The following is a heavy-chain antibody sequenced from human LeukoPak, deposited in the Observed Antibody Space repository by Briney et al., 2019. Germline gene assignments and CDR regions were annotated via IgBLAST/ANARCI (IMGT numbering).Heavy chain of an antibody. CDR2: IYYSGST. V-gene: IGHV4-59*01. CDR3: ASREGVEDCSGGSCYYYYGMDV. CDR1: GGSISSYY. J-gene: IGHJ6*02. Sequence: SETLSLTCTVSGGSISSYYWSWIRQPPGKGLEWIGYIYYSGSTNYNPSLKSRVTISVDTSKNQFSLKLSSVTAADTAVYYCASREGVEDCSGGSCYYYYGMDVWGQGTTITVSS. D-gene: IGHD2-15*01.